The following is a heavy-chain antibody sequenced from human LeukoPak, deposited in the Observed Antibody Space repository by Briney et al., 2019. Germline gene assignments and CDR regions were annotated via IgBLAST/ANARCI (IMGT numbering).Heavy chain of an antibody. Sequence: QAGGSLRLTCAASGFTFSRYGMHWVRQAPGKGLEWVAFIRYDESEKHYADSVKGRITISRDTSKSTLYLQMSSLRVEDTALYYCARVRIELDDDAVDIWGQGTMVTVSS. V-gene: IGHV3-30*02. CDR3: ARVRIELDDDAVDI. D-gene: IGHD5-12*01. J-gene: IGHJ3*02. CDR2: IRYDESEK. CDR1: GFTFSRYG.